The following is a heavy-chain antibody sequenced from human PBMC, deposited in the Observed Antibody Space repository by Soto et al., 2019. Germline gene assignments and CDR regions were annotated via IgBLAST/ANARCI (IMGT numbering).Heavy chain of an antibody. J-gene: IGHJ4*02. V-gene: IGHV4-34*01. CDR3: ARSRGVRQCDF. D-gene: IGHD1-1*01. Sequence: QVQLQQWGAGLLKPSETLSLTCAVYGGSFSGYYWSWIRQPPGKGLEWIGEVSHSGNTNYNPSLKSRLTISVDTSKNQFSLNLRSVTAADTAVYYCARSRGVRQCDFWGQGTLVTVSS. CDR1: GGSFSGYY. CDR2: VSHSGNT.